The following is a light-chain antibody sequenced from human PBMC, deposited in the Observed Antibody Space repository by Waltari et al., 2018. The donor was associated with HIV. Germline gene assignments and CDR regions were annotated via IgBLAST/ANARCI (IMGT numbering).Light chain of an antibody. V-gene: IGLV1-51*01. CDR3: GTWDSSLNAVL. J-gene: IGLJ2*01. CDR1: NSNIGNNF. Sequence: QSVLTQPPSVSAAPGQKVTISCSGSNSNIGNNFVSWSQQLPGIAPKLLIYDNNKRPSGIPDRCSASKSGTSATLGITGLQTGDEADYYCGTWDSSLNAVLFGGGTKLTVL. CDR2: DNN.